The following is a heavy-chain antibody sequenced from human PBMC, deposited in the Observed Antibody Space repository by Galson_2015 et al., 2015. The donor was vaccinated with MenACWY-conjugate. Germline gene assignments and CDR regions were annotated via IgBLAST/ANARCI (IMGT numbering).Heavy chain of an antibody. D-gene: IGHD1-26*01. CDR1: GYYFTSYW. J-gene: IGHJ6*02. CDR2: ISPGDSNT. V-gene: IGHV5-51*01. CDR3: ARHPPGGRGMDV. Sequence: QSGAEVKKSGGSLKISCKGSGYYFTSYWIAWVRQIPGKGLEWMGLISPGDSNTRYSPSFQGQVTISADKSISTAYLQWSSLKASDTAMYYCARHPPGGRGMDVWGQGTTVTVSS.